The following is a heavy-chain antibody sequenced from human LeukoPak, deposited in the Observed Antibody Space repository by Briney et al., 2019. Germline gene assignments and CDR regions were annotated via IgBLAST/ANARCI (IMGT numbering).Heavy chain of an antibody. J-gene: IGHJ4*02. CDR3: ARASWVSSIDAVR. CDR2: IRGKGET. V-gene: IGHV3-23*01. D-gene: IGHD6-13*01. Sequence: SGGSLRLSCAASGLSFSSFAMSWVRQGPARGLEWVSSIRGKGETFYADSVKGRFTLSSDISRNTVYFQLNNLRVEDTAIYYCARASWVSSIDAVRWGQGTLVTVSS. CDR1: GLSFSSFA.